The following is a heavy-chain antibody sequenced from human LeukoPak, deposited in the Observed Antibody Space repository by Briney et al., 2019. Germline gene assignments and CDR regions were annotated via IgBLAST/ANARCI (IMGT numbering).Heavy chain of an antibody. Sequence: GGSLRLSCAASGFTFSSYSMNWVRQAPGKGLEWVSYISSSSSTIYYADSVKGRFTISRDNAKNSLYLQMNSLRAEDTAVYYCARGGQWLVNFFDYWGQGTLVTVSS. CDR2: ISSSSSTI. CDR3: ARGGQWLVNFFDY. J-gene: IGHJ4*02. D-gene: IGHD6-19*01. V-gene: IGHV3-48*01. CDR1: GFTFSSYS.